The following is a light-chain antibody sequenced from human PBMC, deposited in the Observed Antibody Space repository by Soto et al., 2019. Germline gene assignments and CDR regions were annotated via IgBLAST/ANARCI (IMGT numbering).Light chain of an antibody. J-gene: IGKJ1*01. CDR3: QLYSWSPWT. CDR1: QSINNKY. CDR2: GVS. V-gene: IGKV3-20*01. Sequence: EIVLTQSPGTLSLSPGERATLSCRASQSINNKYLAWYQQEPGQTPRLLIHGVSIRATGIPDRFSGSGSGTEFTFTNRRLEPEDFGVYYWQLYSWSPWTFGQGTKVEIK.